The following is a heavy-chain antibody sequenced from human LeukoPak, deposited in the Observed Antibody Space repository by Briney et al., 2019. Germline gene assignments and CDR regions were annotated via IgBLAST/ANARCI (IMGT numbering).Heavy chain of an antibody. Sequence: GGSLRLSCAASGFTFSSYAMSWVRQAPGKGLEWVSVINGSGGSTYYADSVKGRFTISRDNSKNTLYLQMNSLRAEDTAVYYCAKEIYGDSTGGRFQHWGQGTLVTVSS. V-gene: IGHV3-23*01. D-gene: IGHD4-17*01. J-gene: IGHJ1*01. CDR3: AKEIYGDSTGGRFQH. CDR2: INGSGGST. CDR1: GFTFSSYA.